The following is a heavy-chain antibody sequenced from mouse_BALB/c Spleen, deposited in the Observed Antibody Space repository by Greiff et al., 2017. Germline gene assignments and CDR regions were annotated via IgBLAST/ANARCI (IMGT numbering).Heavy chain of an antibody. J-gene: IGHJ4*01. D-gene: IGHD1-3*01. V-gene: IGHV1-9*01. CDR2: ILPGSGST. CDR1: GYTFSSYW. Sequence: QVQLQQSGAELMKPGASVKISCKATGYTFSSYWIEWVKQRPGHGLEWIGEILPGSGSTNYNEKFKGKATFTADTSSNTAYMQLSSLTSEDSAVYYCARKGEWDAMDYWGQGTSVTVSS. CDR3: ARKGEWDAMDY.